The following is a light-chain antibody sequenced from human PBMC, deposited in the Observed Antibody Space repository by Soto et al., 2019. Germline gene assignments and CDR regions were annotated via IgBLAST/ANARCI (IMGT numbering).Light chain of an antibody. CDR2: DAS. V-gene: IGKV1-9*01. CDR3: QQLDSYPIT. Sequence: DIQLTQSPSFLSASVGDRVTITCRASQGISSFLAWYQEKPGEAPKLLIYDASTLQSGVPSRFSGSGSGTEFTLTIISLQPEDFATCYCQQLDSYPITFGQGTRLEIK. J-gene: IGKJ5*01. CDR1: QGISSF.